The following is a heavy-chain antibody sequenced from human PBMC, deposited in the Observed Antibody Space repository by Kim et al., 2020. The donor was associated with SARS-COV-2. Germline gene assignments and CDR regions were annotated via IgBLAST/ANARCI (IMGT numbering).Heavy chain of an antibody. CDR3: AKRGYSTSWNFDS. D-gene: IGHD6-13*01. CDR1: GYSFSSYA. CDR2: INGGSTNT. J-gene: IGHJ4*02. V-gene: IGHV3-23*01. Sequence: GGSLRLSCGASGYSFSSYAMTWVRQAPGKGLEWVSAINGGSTNTYYADSVKGRFTISRDDSKSTLYLQMNNLRAEDTALYYCAKRGYSTSWNFDSWGQGTLVTVSS.